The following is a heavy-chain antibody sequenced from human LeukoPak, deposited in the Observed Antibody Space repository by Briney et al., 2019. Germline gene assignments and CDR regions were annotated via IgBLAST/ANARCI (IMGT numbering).Heavy chain of an antibody. Sequence: GGSLRLSCAASGFTVSNNYMTWVRQAPGKGLEWVSVIHSGGNTYYADAVKGRFTISRDNSKNTLYLQMNSLRVEDTAIYYCARILTGYGVNSGGYWGQGTLVTVSS. V-gene: IGHV3-53*01. CDR3: ARILTGYGVNSGGY. CDR2: IHSGGNT. CDR1: GFTVSNNY. J-gene: IGHJ4*02. D-gene: IGHD4/OR15-4a*01.